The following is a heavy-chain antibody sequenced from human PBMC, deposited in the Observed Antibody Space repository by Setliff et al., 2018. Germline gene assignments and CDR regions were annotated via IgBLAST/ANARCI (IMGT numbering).Heavy chain of an antibody. V-gene: IGHV3-23*01. CDR1: GFSFSSYA. D-gene: IGHD3-3*01. J-gene: IGHJ4*01. CDR3: AKSPHDFWSGRVFFDY. Sequence: GGSLRLSCAASGFSFSSYAMSWVRQAPGKGLEWVSSIIGSGISTYYADSVQGRFTISRDNHKNTLHLQTNSLRVEDTAIYYCAKSPHDFWSGRVFFDYWGQGILVTVSS. CDR2: IIGSGIST.